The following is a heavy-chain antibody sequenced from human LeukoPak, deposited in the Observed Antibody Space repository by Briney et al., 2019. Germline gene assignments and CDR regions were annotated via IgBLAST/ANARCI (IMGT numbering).Heavy chain of an antibody. CDR3: AKGRSRAFGTYYFDF. J-gene: IGHJ4*02. V-gene: IGHV3-23*01. CDR1: GFTFNLYA. CDR2: ISGSGGST. Sequence: GGSLRLSCVASGFTFNLYAMNWVRQAPGKGLEWVSGISGSGGSTYYADSVKGRFTISRDNSKSTLSLQMNSLRDDDTAVYFCAKGRSRAFGTYYFDFWGRGTLVTVSS. D-gene: IGHD3-10*01.